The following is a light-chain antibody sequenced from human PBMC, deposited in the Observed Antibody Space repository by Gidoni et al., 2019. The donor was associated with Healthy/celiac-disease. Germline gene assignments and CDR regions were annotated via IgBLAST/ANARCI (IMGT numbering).Light chain of an antibody. CDR2: GAS. J-gene: IGKJ1*01. Sequence: EIVMTQSPATLSVAPGERATLSCRASQRVSSNLAWYQQKPGQAPRLLIYGASTRATGIPSRFSGSWSGIEFTLTISSLQSEDFAVYYCQQYNNWPPWTFGQGTKVEIK. V-gene: IGKV3-15*01. CDR1: QRVSSN. CDR3: QQYNNWPPWT.